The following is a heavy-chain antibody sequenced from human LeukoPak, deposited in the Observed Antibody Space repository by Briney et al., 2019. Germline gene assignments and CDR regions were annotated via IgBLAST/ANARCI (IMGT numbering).Heavy chain of an antibody. CDR3: ATERPRTGYSSGWFRY. CDR1: GASLSVYY. D-gene: IGHD6-19*01. J-gene: IGHJ4*02. Sequence: SESLSLTCAVYGASLSVYYWSWIRQPPRNGLEWIGEIKHSVTNNSNPSLKARAPIPVDTSNNHFSLKLSPVAAADTAVYHCATERPRTGYSSGWFRYWGQGTLVTVSS. CDR2: IKHSVTN. V-gene: IGHV4-34*01.